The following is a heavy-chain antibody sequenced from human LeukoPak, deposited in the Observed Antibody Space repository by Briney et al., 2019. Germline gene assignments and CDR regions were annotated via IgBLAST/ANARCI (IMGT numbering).Heavy chain of an antibody. CDR1: GFTFSDYY. J-gene: IGHJ6*02. Sequence: GSLRLSCAASGFTFSDYYMSWIRQAPGKGLEWVSYISSSGSTIYYADSVKGRFTISRDNAKNSLYLQMNSLRAEDTAVYYCARDLDTTYGSGSYYGMDVWGQGTTVTVSS. CDR3: ARDLDTTYGSGSYYGMDV. D-gene: IGHD3-10*01. V-gene: IGHV3-11*01. CDR2: ISSSGSTI.